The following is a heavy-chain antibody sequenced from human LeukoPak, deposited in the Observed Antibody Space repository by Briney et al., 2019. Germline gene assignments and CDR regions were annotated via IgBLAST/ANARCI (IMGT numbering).Heavy chain of an antibody. CDR1: GGSISSDDYY. D-gene: IGHD4-11*01. J-gene: IGHJ4*02. Sequence: SQTLSLTCTVSGGSISSDDYYWSWIRQPPGKGLEWIGYIYYSGSTYYNPALKSRLTISVDTSKNQFSLKLNSVTAADTAVYYCAREVDYSINEGDYWGQGTLVTVSS. CDR2: IYYSGST. V-gene: IGHV4-30-4*08. CDR3: AREVDYSINEGDY.